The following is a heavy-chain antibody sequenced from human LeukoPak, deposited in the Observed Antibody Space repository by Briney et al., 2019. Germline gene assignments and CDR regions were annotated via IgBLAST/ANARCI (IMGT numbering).Heavy chain of an antibody. J-gene: IGHJ4*02. V-gene: IGHV1-18*01. Sequence: GASVKVSCKASGGTFSSHCIRWVRQAPGQGLEWMGWISAKNGCSKYAQKVQGRVTMTTDTSTSTAYMELRSLRSDDTAVYYCARGKRGYSGYDPAPVDDWGQGTLVTVS. D-gene: IGHD5-12*01. CDR2: ISAKNGCS. CDR1: GGTFSSHC. CDR3: ARGKRGYSGYDPAPVDD.